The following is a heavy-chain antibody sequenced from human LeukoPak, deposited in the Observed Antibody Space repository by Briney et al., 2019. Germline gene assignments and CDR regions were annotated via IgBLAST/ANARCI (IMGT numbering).Heavy chain of an antibody. CDR2: ITRSSSTI. V-gene: IGHV3-48*02. CDR3: AREYSSSSGSVSDY. J-gene: IGHJ4*02. D-gene: IGHD6-6*01. CDR1: GFTFSSYK. Sequence: GGSLRLSCAASGFTFSSYKMNWVRQAPGKGLEWVSYITRSSSTIYYADSVKGRFTISRDNAKNSLYLQMNSLRDEDTAVYYCAREYSSSSGSVSDYWGQGTLVTVSS.